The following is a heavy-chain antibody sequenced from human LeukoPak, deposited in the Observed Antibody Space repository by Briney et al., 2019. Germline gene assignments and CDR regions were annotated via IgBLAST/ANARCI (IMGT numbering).Heavy chain of an antibody. Sequence: GGSLRLSCAASGFTFSSYAMSWVRQAPGKGLGWVSAISGSGGSTYYADSVKGRFTISRDNSKNTLYLQMNSLRAEDTAVYYCAKDSDDGDYVVYAYWGQGTLVTVSS. CDR1: GFTFSSYA. J-gene: IGHJ4*02. CDR2: ISGSGGST. V-gene: IGHV3-23*01. D-gene: IGHD4-17*01. CDR3: AKDSDDGDYVVYAY.